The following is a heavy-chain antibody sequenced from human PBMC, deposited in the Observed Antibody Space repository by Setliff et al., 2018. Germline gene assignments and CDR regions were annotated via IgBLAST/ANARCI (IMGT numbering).Heavy chain of an antibody. J-gene: IGHJ4*02. CDR2: LDPEDGET. CDR3: ATSVSWIQLVLYPQGHPEPFDY. Sequence: ASVKVSCKVSGYTLTELSMHWVRQAPGKGLEWMGGLDPEDGETIYAQKFQGGVTMTEDTSTDTAYMELSSLRSEDTAVYYCATSVSWIQLVLYPQGHPEPFDYWGQGTLVTVSS. V-gene: IGHV1-24*01. D-gene: IGHD5-18*01. CDR1: GYTLTELS.